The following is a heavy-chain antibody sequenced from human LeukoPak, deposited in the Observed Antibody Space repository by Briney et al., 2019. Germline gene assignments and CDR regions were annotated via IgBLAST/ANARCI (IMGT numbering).Heavy chain of an antibody. Sequence: PGGSLRLSCETSGFTFSSYAMHWVRQAPGKGLEWVAFIRFDGSNKYYSDSVKGRFTISRDNSKNTLYLQMNSLRAEDTAVYYCAKRGGLRRLENKYYFYYMDVWGKGTTVTISS. CDR2: IRFDGSNK. D-gene: IGHD5-12*01. CDR3: AKRGGLRRLENKYYFYYMDV. J-gene: IGHJ6*03. CDR1: GFTFSSYA. V-gene: IGHV3-30*02.